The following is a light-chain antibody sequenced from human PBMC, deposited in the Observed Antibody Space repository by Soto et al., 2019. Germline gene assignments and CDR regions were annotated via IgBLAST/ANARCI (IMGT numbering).Light chain of an antibody. CDR3: QQSYSNPRT. CDR1: QSISSY. J-gene: IGKJ1*01. Sequence: DIQMTQSPSTLSASVGDRVTIPCRASQSISSYLNWYQQKPGKAPNLLIYAASSLQSGVPSRFSGSGSGTDFTLTISSLQPEDFETYYCQQSYSNPRTFGQGTKVDIK. CDR2: AAS. V-gene: IGKV1-39*01.